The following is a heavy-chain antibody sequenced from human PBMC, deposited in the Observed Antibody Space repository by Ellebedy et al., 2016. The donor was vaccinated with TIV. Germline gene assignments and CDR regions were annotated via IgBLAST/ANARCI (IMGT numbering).Heavy chain of an antibody. CDR3: ARMRGVAGPRWFDP. J-gene: IGHJ5*02. D-gene: IGHD6-19*01. V-gene: IGHV4-59*08. Sequence: MPSETLSLTCLVSGGSFNNDHWSWSRQSPGKGLEWIGYVNQRRTTKYNSSLRSRVTISIDTSKNQFSLTVTSVTAADTAVYFCARMRGVAGPRWFDPWGPGTQVIVSS. CDR1: GGSFNNDH. CDR2: VNQRRTT.